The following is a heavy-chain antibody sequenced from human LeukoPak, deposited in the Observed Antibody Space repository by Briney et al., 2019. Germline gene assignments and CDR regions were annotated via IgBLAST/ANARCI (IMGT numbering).Heavy chain of an antibody. Sequence: GGSLRLSCAASGFTFSNYAMSWVRQAPGKGLEWVSAINTSGGGTYYADSVKGRFTISRDNSKNTLYLQMNSLRAEDTAVYYCAKYYYGSSGYYPHPADYRGQGTLVTVSS. J-gene: IGHJ4*02. CDR1: GFTFSNYA. CDR3: AKYYYGSSGYYPHPADY. D-gene: IGHD3-22*01. CDR2: INTSGGGT. V-gene: IGHV3-23*01.